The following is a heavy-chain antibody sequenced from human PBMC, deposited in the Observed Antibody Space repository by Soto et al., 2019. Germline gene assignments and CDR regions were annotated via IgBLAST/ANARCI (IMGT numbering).Heavy chain of an antibody. V-gene: IGHV1-69*06. CDR1: GGTFSSYA. J-gene: IGHJ4*02. CDR3: ARRKWIQLWWTTGYFDY. Sequence: QVQLVLSGAEVKKPGSSVKVSCKASGGTFSSYAISWVRQAPGQGLEWMGGIIPIFGRANYAQKFQGRVTITADKSKSTAYMELSSLRSEDTAVYYCARRKWIQLWWTTGYFDYWGQGTLVTVSS. CDR2: IIPIFGRA. D-gene: IGHD5-18*01.